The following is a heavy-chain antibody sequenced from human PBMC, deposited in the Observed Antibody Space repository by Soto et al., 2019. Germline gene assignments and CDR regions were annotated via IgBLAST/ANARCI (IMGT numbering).Heavy chain of an antibody. CDR1: GYTFTSYG. CDR3: ARDRTYYYDSTCYQHFDY. D-gene: IGHD3-22*01. CDR2: ISAYNGNT. J-gene: IGHJ4*02. Sequence: ASVKVSCKASGYTFTSYGISWVRQAPGQGLEWMGWISAYNGNTNYAQKLQGRVTMTTDTSTSTAYMELRSLSSDDTAVYSCARDRTYYYDSTCYQHFDYLGQGTMVTFSS. V-gene: IGHV1-18*04.